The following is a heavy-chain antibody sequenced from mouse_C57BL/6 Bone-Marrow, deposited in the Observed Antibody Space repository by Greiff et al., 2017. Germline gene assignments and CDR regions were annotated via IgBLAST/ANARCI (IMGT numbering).Heavy chain of an antibody. CDR1: GYTFTSYG. CDR3: ARRFAY. CDR2: IYPRSGNT. Sequence: VQLQQSGAELARPGASVKLSCKASGYTFTSYGISWVKQRTGQGLEWIGEIYPRSGNTYYNEKFKGKATLTADKSSSTADMELRSLTSEDSAVYFCARRFAYWGQGTLVTVSA. J-gene: IGHJ3*01. V-gene: IGHV1-81*01.